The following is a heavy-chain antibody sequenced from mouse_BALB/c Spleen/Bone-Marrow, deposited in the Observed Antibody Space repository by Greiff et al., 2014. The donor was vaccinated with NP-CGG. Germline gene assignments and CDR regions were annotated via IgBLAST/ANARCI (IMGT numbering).Heavy chain of an antibody. J-gene: IGHJ2*01. D-gene: IGHD1-1*01. CDR1: GYTFTSYV. Sequence: VQLQQSGPELVKPGASVKMSFMASGYTFTSYVMHWVKQKPGQGLEWIGYINPFNDGIEYNEKFKVKATLTSDKSSSTAYMELSSLTSEDSAVYYCARGTTVVGDYWGQGTTLTVSS. CDR2: INPFNDGI. CDR3: ARGTTVVGDY. V-gene: IGHV1-14*01.